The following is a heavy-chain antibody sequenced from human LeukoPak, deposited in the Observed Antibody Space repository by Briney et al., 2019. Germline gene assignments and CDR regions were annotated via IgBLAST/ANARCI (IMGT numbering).Heavy chain of an antibody. Sequence: PSETLSLTCTVSGASLSSYFWSWIRQPPGKGLEWIGEVHLDGRTNYNPSLKSRLIMSVDLPENHISLKLTSVTAADTAVYYCAREGGFYRPLDYSGQGTLVTVSS. D-gene: IGHD3-3*01. CDR1: GASLSSYF. V-gene: IGHV4-59*12. J-gene: IGHJ4*02. CDR3: AREGGFYRPLDY. CDR2: VHLDGRT.